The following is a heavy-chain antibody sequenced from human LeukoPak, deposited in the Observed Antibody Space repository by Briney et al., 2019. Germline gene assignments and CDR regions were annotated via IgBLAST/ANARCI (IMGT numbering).Heavy chain of an antibody. D-gene: IGHD4-17*01. V-gene: IGHV4-34*01. J-gene: IGHJ4*02. CDR3: ARVDYSDLYFFDY. CDR1: GGSFSGYY. CDR2: INHSGST. Sequence: PSETLSLTCAVYGGSFSGYYWSWIRQPPGKGLEWIGEINHSGSTNYNPSLKSRVTISVDTSKNQFSLKLSSVTAADTAVYYCARVDYSDLYFFDYWGQGTLVTVSS.